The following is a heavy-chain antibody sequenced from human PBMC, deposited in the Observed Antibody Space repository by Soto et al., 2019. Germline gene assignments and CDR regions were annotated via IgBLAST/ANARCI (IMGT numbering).Heavy chain of an antibody. J-gene: IGHJ4*02. CDR3: TRDTPPADY. CDR1: GYTFTSYY. CDR2: ISAYNGNT. V-gene: IGHV1-18*01. Sequence: QVQLVQSGAEVKKPGASVKVSCKASGYTFTSYYISWVRQAPGQGLEWMGWISAYNGNTNYAQKLTGRPTLNTYTSTSTAFLALRSLRSVDTPVYYFTRDTPPADYWGQGTLVTVSS.